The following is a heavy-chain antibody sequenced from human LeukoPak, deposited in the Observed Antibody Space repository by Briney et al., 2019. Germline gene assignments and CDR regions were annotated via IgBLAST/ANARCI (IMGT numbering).Heavy chain of an antibody. D-gene: IGHD3-3*01. CDR2: INHSGST. J-gene: IGHJ6*02. V-gene: IGHV4-34*01. CDR3: ARSRNYDFWSARMDV. CDR1: GGSFSGYY. Sequence: SETLSPTCAVYGGSFSGYYWSWIRQPPGKGLEWIGEINHSGSTNYNPSLKSRVTISVDTSKNQFSLKLSSVTAADTAVYYCARSRNYDFWSARMDVWGQGTTVTVSS.